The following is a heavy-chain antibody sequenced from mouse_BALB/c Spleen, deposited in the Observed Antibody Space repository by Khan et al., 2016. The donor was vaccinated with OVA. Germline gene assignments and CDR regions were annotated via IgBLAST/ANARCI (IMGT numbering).Heavy chain of an antibody. CDR3: ARGGGGDRFLY. V-gene: IGHV1S137*01. CDR2: ISTYYGDA. Sequence: QVQLKESGAELVRPGVSVKISCKGSGYTFTDFTMHWVKQSHAMSLEWIGVISTYYGDANSNQKFKGKATMTVDKSSNTAYMDLARLTSEDSAIYSLARGGGGDRFLYWGQGTLVTVSA. J-gene: IGHJ3*01. CDR1: GYTFTDFT.